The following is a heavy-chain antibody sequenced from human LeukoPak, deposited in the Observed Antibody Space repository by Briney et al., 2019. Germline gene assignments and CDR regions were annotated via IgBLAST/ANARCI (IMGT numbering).Heavy chain of an antibody. CDR3: ARGQRITMTD. J-gene: IGHJ4*02. Sequence: SETLSLTCAVYGGSFSAYYWSWIRQPPGKGLEWIGEINHSGSTNYNPSLKSRVAISVDTSRNQFSLRLSSVTAADTAVYYCARGQRITMTDWGQGALVTVSS. CDR2: INHSGST. CDR1: GGSFSAYY. V-gene: IGHV4-34*01. D-gene: IGHD3-22*01.